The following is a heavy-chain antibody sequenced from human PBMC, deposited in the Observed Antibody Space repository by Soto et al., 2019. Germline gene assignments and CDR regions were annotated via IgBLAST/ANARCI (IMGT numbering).Heavy chain of an antibody. CDR2: IYYSGIT. Sequence: SETLSLTCTVSGGSISSGDYYWIWIRQPPGKVLDWIGYIYYSGITYYNPSLKSRVTISVDTSKNQFSLKLSSVTAADTAVYYSAGPYDYAAGPGFYYYGMDVWGQGTTVTVSS. V-gene: IGHV4-30-4*01. J-gene: IGHJ6*02. CDR1: GGSISSGDYY. CDR3: AGPYDYAAGPGFYYYGMDV. D-gene: IGHD4-17*01.